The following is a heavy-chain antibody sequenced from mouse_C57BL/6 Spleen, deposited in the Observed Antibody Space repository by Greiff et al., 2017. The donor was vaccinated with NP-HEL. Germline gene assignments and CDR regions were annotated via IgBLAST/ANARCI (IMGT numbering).Heavy chain of an antibody. V-gene: IGHV1-69*01. J-gene: IGHJ4*01. Sequence: VKQRPGQGLEWIGEIDPSDSYTNYNQKFKGKSTLTVNKSSSTAYMQLSSLTSEDSAVYYCARGDGSHYAMDYWGQGTSVTVSS. D-gene: IGHD2-3*01. CDR2: IDPSDSYT. CDR3: ARGDGSHYAMDY.